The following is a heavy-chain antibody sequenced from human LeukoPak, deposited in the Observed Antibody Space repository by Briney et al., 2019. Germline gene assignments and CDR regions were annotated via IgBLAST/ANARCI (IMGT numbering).Heavy chain of an antibody. V-gene: IGHV3-7*01. CDR1: GFTVSSNY. J-gene: IGHJ6*03. CDR2: IKQDGSEK. CDR3: ARERYYYMDV. Sequence: GGSLRLSCAASGFTVSSNYMSWVRQAPGKGLEWVANIKQDGSEKYYVDSVKGRFTISRDNAKNSLYLQMNSLRAEDTAVYYCARERYYYMDVWGKGTTVTVSS.